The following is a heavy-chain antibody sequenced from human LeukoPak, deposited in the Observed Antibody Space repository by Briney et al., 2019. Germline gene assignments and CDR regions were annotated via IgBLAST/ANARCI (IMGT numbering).Heavy chain of an antibody. J-gene: IGHJ6*04. CDR2: IRSKAYGGIT. CDR1: GFTFGDYA. V-gene: IGHV3-49*04. CDR3: TSGTTVTTGRYYYGMDV. D-gene: IGHD4-17*01. Sequence: GRSLRLSCTASGFTFGDYAMSWVRQAPGKGLEWVGFIRSKAYGGITEYAASVKGRFTISRDDSKSIAYLQMNSLKAEDTAVYYCTSGTTVTTGRYYYGMDVWGKGTTVTVSS.